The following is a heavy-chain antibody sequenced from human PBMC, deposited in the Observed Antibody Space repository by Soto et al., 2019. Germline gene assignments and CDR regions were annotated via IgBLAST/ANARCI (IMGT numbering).Heavy chain of an antibody. CDR3: ARDLTDGNSYTPEC. Sequence: TLSLTCPFCGPSINNGAYLWTWIRQHPGKGLEWIGYIYYTGRTSYNPSLKSRMTISVDTSKSQVSLKMGSVTGPGTGLYVGARDLTDGNSYTPECWGKATRVT. D-gene: IGHD3-10*01. CDR1: GPSINNGAYL. V-gene: IGHV4-31*03. CDR2: IYYTGRT. J-gene: IGHJ4*02.